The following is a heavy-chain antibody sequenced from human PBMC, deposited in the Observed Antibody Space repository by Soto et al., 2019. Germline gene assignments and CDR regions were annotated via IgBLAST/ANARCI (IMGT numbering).Heavy chain of an antibody. Sequence: QVQLVQSGAEVKKPGSSVKVSCKTSGDIFSGYSISWVRQAPGQGLEWMGGIIPIFGTTNYAQRFHGRVTITADKSASTVYMELYSLKSEDPAVYYCARDLGSGYDPGDDWGQGTLVTVSS. J-gene: IGHJ4*02. V-gene: IGHV1-69*14. CDR1: GDIFSGYS. D-gene: IGHD5-12*01. CDR2: IIPIFGTT. CDR3: ARDLGSGYDPGDD.